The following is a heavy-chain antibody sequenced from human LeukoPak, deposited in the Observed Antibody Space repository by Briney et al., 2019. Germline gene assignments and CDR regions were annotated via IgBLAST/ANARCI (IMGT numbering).Heavy chain of an antibody. J-gene: IGHJ4*02. Sequence: SQTLSLTCTVSGDSISRNIYYWCWIRQSAGKGLEWIGRLNPSGTTSSNPSLKSRLTMSLDPSENKLSLKLSSVTPADTALYYCARGRPYGDYFDYWGQGSLVTVSS. V-gene: IGHV4-61*02. CDR3: ARGRPYGDYFDY. CDR2: LNPSGTT. D-gene: IGHD4-17*01. CDR1: GDSISRNIYY.